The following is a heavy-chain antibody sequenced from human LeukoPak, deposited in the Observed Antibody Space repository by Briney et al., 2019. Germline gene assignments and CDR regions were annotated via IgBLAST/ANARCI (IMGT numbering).Heavy chain of an antibody. CDR3: TTDPLAPGDSSGWTPRYYGMDV. J-gene: IGHJ6*02. CDR1: GFTFSNAW. D-gene: IGHD6-19*01. V-gene: IGHV3-15*01. CDR2: IKSKTDGGTT. Sequence: PGGSLRLSCAASGFTFSNAWMSWVRQAPGKGLEWVGRIKSKTDGGTTHYAAPVKGRFTISRDDSKNTLYLQMNSLKTEDTAVYYCTTDPLAPGDSSGWTPRYYGMDVWGQGTTVTVSS.